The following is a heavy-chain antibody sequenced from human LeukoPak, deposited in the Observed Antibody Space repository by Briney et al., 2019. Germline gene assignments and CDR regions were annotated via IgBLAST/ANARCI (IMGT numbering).Heavy chain of an antibody. Sequence: SETLSLTCAVYGGSFSGYYWSWIRQPPGKGLEWIGEINHSGSTNYNPSLKSRVTISVDTSKNQFSLKLSSVTAADTAVYYCARRLVATEYWGQGTLVTVSS. J-gene: IGHJ4*02. CDR1: GGSFSGYY. CDR3: ARRLVATEY. D-gene: IGHD5-12*01. V-gene: IGHV4-34*01. CDR2: INHSGST.